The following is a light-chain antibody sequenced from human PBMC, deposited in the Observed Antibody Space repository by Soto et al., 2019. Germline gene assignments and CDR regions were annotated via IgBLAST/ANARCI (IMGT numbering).Light chain of an antibody. CDR2: GAS. CDR3: QQYGSSSPIT. V-gene: IGKV3-20*01. Sequence: EIVLTQSPGTLSLSPGERATLSCRASQSVSSSYLAWYQQKPGQAPRLLIYGASSRATGIPDRFSGSGSGTDFTLTISRLEPEDFVVYYCQQYGSSSPITFGQGTRLEIK. CDR1: QSVSSSY. J-gene: IGKJ5*01.